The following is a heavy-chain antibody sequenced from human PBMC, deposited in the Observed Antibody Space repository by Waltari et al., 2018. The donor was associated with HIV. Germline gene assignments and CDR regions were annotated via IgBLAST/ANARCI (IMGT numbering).Heavy chain of an antibody. J-gene: IGHJ4*02. Sequence: QVQLQESGPGLVKPSQTLSLTCTVSGDSITSGNFYWTWIRQHPEKGLEWIGHIYYSGSTYSNPSLKTRIDISLDTSMNHFSLNLTSVTAADTAVYYCARGFVGRYSGHDYVWDYWGQEILVTVSS. CDR3: ARGFVGRYSGHDYVWDY. CDR2: IYYSGST. D-gene: IGHD5-12*01. CDR1: GDSITSGNFY. V-gene: IGHV4-31*03.